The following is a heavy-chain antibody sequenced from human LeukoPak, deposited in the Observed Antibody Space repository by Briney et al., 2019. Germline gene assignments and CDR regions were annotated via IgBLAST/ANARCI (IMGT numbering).Heavy chain of an antibody. CDR3: ARVQQSGYYDSSGYKGYYYYGMDV. D-gene: IGHD3-22*01. Sequence: GGSLRLSCAASGFTFSDYYMSWIRQAPGKGLEWVSYISSSGSTIYYADSVKGRFTISRDNAKNSLYLQMNSLRAEDTAVYYCARVQQSGYYDSSGYKGYYYYGMDVWGQGATVTVSS. V-gene: IGHV3-11*01. CDR2: ISSSGSTI. CDR1: GFTFSDYY. J-gene: IGHJ6*02.